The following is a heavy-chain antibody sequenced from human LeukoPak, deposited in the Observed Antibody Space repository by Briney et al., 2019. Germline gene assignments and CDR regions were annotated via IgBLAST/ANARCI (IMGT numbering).Heavy chain of an antibody. CDR3: ARDGGTTVVTTFDY. Sequence: ASVKVSCKASGYTFTGYYMHWVRQAPGRGLEWMGWINPNSGGTNYAQKFQGRVTMTRDTSISTAYMELSRLRSDDTAVYYCARDGGTTVVTTFDYWGQGTLVTVSS. D-gene: IGHD4-23*01. J-gene: IGHJ4*02. CDR2: INPNSGGT. CDR1: GYTFTGYY. V-gene: IGHV1-2*02.